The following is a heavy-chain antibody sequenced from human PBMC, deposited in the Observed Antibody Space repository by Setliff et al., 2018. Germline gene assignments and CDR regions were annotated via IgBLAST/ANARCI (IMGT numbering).Heavy chain of an antibody. CDR1: GFTFSSYS. D-gene: IGHD2-2*01. J-gene: IGHJ6*03. V-gene: IGHV3-48*01. CDR2: ISSSSSTI. Sequence: GESLKISCAASGFTFSSYSMNWVRQAPGKGLEWVSYISSSSSTIYYAGSVKGRFTISRDNAKNSLYLQMNSLRAEDTAVYYCARVTKPAAISYYYYMDVWGKGTTVTVSS. CDR3: ARVTKPAAISYYYYMDV.